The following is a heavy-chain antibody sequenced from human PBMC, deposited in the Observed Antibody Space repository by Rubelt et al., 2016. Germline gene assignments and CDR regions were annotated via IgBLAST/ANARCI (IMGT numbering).Heavy chain of an antibody. CDR1: GGSISSSSYY. CDR2: IYYSGST. Sequence: TLSLTCTVSGGSISSSSYYWGWIRQPPGKGLEWIGSIYYSGSTYYNPSLKSRVTISVDTSKNQFSLKLSSVTAADTAVYYCARLKMGNSDAFDIWGQGTMVTVSS. D-gene: IGHD4-23*01. V-gene: IGHV4-39*01. J-gene: IGHJ3*02. CDR3: ARLKMGNSDAFDI.